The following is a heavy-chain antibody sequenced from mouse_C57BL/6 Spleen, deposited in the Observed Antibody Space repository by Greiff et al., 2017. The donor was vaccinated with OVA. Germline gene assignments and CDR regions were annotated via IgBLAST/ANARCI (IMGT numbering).Heavy chain of an antibody. D-gene: IGHD1-1*01. J-gene: IGHJ1*03. CDR2: IYPGDGDT. CDR3: ARERVITTVVARYFDV. Sequence: QVQLQQSGAELVKPGASVKISCKASGYAFSSYWMNWVKQRPGKGLEWIGQIYPGDGDTNYNGKFKGKATLTADKSSSTACMQLSSLTSEDSAVYFCARERVITTVVARYFDVWGTGTTVTVSS. V-gene: IGHV1-80*01. CDR1: GYAFSSYW.